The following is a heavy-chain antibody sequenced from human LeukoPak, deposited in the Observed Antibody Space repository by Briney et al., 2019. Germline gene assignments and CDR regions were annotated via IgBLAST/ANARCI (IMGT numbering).Heavy chain of an antibody. V-gene: IGHV1-69*05. CDR1: GGTFSSYA. CDR3: ARGHNDFWSGYPFDY. D-gene: IGHD3-3*01. CDR2: IIPIFGTA. J-gene: IGHJ4*02. Sequence: SVKVSCKASGGTFSSYAISWVRQAPGQGLEWMGRIIPIFGTANYAQKFQGRVTITTDESTSTAYVGLSSLRSEDTAVYYCARGHNDFWSGYPFDYWGQGTLVTVSS.